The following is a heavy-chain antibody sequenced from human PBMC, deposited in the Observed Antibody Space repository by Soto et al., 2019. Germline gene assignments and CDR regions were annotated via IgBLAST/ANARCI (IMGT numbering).Heavy chain of an antibody. V-gene: IGHV3-74*01. Sequence: GGSLRLSCAASGFTFRSYWMDWVRQAPGKGLVWVSRINSDGNSTSYADSVRGRFTISRDNAKNTLFLQVSSLRAEDTAVYYCAREYQRGMDVWGQGTTVTVSS. CDR3: AREYQRGMDV. CDR1: GFTFRSYW. CDR2: INSDGNST. J-gene: IGHJ6*02. D-gene: IGHD6-25*01.